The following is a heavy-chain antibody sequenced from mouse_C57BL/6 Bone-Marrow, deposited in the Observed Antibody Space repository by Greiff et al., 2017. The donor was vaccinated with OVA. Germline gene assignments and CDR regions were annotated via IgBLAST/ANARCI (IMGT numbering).Heavy chain of an antibody. CDR3: ARPITTVVDWYFDV. CDR2: INYDGSST. V-gene: IGHV5-16*01. D-gene: IGHD1-1*01. CDR1: GFTFSDYY. J-gene: IGHJ1*03. Sequence: EVKLMESEGGLVQPGSSMKLSCTASGFTFSDYYMAWVRQVPEKGLEWVANINYDGSSTYYLDSLKSRFIISRDNAKNILYLQMSSLKSEDTATYYCARPITTVVDWYFDVWGTGTTVTVSS.